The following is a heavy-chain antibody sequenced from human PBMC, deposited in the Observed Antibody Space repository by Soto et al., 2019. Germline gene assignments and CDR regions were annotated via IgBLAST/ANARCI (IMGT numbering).Heavy chain of an antibody. V-gene: IGHV4-34*01. CDR3: ARDSSSGLG. CDR1: GGSFSGYY. J-gene: IGHJ4*02. D-gene: IGHD6-13*01. Sequence: SETLSLTCAVYGGSFSGYYWSWIRQPPGKGLEWIGEINHSGSTNYNPSLKSRVTISVDTSKNQFSLKLSSVTAADTAVYYCARDSSSGLGWCQGTLVTVSS. CDR2: INHSGST.